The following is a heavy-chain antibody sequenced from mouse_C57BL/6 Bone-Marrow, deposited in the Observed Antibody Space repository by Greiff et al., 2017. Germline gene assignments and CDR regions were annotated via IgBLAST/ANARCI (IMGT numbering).Heavy chain of an antibody. CDR3: ASTVVAYYFDY. CDR1: GYTFTDHT. Sequence: VQLQQSDAELVKPGASVTISCKASGYTFTDHTIHWMKQRPEQGLEWIGYIYPRDGSTKYNEKFKGKATLTADKSSSTAYMQLNSLTSEVSAVYFCASTVVAYYFDYWGQGTSLTVSS. CDR2: IYPRDGST. V-gene: IGHV1-78*01. D-gene: IGHD1-1*01. J-gene: IGHJ2*02.